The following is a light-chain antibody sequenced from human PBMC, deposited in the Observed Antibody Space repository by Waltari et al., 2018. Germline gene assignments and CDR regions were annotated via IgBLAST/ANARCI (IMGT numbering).Light chain of an antibody. CDR1: QRITIW. CDR3: QQYNSYPYT. CDR2: KAS. J-gene: IGKJ2*01. Sequence: TCRASQRITIWLAWYQQKPGKAPKRLIYKASTLEGGVPSRFSGSGSGTEFTLTISSLQPDDFATYHCQQYNSYPYTFGQGTKLEIK. V-gene: IGKV1-5*03.